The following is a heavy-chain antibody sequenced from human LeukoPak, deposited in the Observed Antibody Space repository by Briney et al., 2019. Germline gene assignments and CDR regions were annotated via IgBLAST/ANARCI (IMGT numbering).Heavy chain of an antibody. V-gene: IGHV3-30*04. D-gene: IGHD3-22*01. CDR3: ARVGHYYDTGAFDI. CDR2: ISYDGTNE. J-gene: IGHJ3*02. CDR1: GFTFGSYA. Sequence: GGSLRLSCAASGFTFGSYAIHWVRQAPGKGLEWVAVISYDGTNEYYADSVKGRFTISRDNAKNSLYLQMNSLRAEDTAVYYCARVGHYYDTGAFDIWGQGTMVTVSS.